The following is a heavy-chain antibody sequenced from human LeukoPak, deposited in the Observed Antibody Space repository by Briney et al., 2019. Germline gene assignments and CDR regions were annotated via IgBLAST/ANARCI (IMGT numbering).Heavy chain of an antibody. CDR3: VKGPRPDITVAHTVEN. J-gene: IGHJ4*02. D-gene: IGHD6-19*01. Sequence: PGGSLRLSCAASGFIFSNYAMSWVRQVPGRGLEWVSTISSRGDSTYVADSVKCLFTISRDNSKNSLYLQMNTVRAEDTAVYYCVKGPRPDITVAHTVENWGQGTLVTVSS. CDR1: GFIFSNYA. V-gene: IGHV3-23*01. CDR2: ISSRGDST.